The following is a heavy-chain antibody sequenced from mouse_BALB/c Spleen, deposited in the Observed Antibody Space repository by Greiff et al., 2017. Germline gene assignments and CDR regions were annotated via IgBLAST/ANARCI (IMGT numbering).Heavy chain of an antibody. CDR2: IRNKANGYTT. CDR3: AREDGTFDV. J-gene: IGHJ1*01. CDR1: GFTFTDYY. D-gene: IGHD2-1*01. Sequence: EVNLVESGGGLVQPGGSLRLSCATSGFTFTDYYMSWVRQPPGKALEWLGFIRNKANGYTTEYSASVKGRFTISRDNSQSILYLQMNTLRAEDSATYYCAREDGTFDVWGAGTTVTVSS. V-gene: IGHV7-3*02.